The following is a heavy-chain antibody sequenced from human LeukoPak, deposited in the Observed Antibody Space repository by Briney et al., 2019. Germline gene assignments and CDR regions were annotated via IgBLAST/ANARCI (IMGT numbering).Heavy chain of an antibody. Sequence: SETLSLTCAVSGFSISSDNYWGWIRQPPGKGLEWIGSIYHTGSTYYNPSLESRVTISVDTSKNQFSLKLNSVTAADTAVYYCARLSYYYYYMDVWGRGTTVTVSS. D-gene: IGHD3-10*01. CDR2: IYHTGST. V-gene: IGHV4-38-2*01. CDR1: GFSISSDNY. CDR3: ARLSYYYYYMDV. J-gene: IGHJ6*03.